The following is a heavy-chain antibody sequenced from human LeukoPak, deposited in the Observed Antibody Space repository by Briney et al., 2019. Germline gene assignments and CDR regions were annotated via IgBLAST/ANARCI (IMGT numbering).Heavy chain of an antibody. Sequence: GGSLRLSCAASGSTFSRNWMHWVRQAPGKGLEWVAVISYDGSNKYYADSVKGRFTISRDNSKNTLYLQMNSLRAEDTAVYYCARDPVSSGYQFDYWGQGTLVTVSS. CDR3: ARDPVSSGYQFDY. CDR2: ISYDGSNK. J-gene: IGHJ4*02. CDR1: GSTFSRNW. D-gene: IGHD6-19*01. V-gene: IGHV3-30*03.